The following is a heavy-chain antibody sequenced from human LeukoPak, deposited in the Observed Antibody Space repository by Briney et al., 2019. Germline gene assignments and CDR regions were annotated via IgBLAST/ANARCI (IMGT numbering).Heavy chain of an antibody. J-gene: IGHJ4*02. D-gene: IGHD1-26*01. V-gene: IGHV4-30-4*01. CDR2: IYYSRST. Sequence: SQTLSLTCTVSGGSISSGDYYWSWIRQPPGTGLEWIGYIYYSRSTYYNPSLKSRVTISVDTSKNQFSLKLSSVTAADTAVYYCARDSGSYVGADYWGQGTLVTVSS. CDR3: ARDSGSYVGADY. CDR1: GGSISSGDYY.